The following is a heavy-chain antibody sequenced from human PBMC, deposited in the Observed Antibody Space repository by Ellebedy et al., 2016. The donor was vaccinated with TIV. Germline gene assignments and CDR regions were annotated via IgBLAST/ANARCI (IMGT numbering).Heavy chain of an antibody. CDR3: ARAPAGTQQSPLDD. CDR1: GGSVSSGSYY. V-gene: IGHV4-61*01. J-gene: IGHJ4*02. Sequence: MPSETLSLTCTVSGGSVSSGSYYWSWIRQPPGKGLEWIGYIHYSGNTNYNPSLKSRVTISVDTSKNQFSLKLTSVTAADTAVYYCARAPAGTQQSPLDDWGQGTLVTVSS. D-gene: IGHD6-13*01. CDR2: IHYSGNT.